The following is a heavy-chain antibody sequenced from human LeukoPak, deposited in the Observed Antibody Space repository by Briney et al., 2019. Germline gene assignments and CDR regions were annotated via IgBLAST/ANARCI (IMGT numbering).Heavy chain of an antibody. V-gene: IGHV4-34*01. D-gene: IGHD2-8*01. Sequence: SETLSLTCAVYGGSFSGDYWSWIRQPPGKGLEWIGESNHSGNTNYNPSLKSRVTISVDTSKNQFSLKLSSVTAADTAVYYCARGSATHCTNGVCYSVGSYYYYMDVWGKGTTVTVSS. CDR2: SNHSGNT. CDR3: ARGSATHCTNGVCYSVGSYYYYMDV. CDR1: GGSFSGDY. J-gene: IGHJ6*03.